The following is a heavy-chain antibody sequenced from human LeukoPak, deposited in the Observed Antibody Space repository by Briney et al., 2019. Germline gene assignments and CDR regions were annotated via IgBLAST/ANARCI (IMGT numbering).Heavy chain of an antibody. J-gene: IGHJ4*02. CDR3: ASEGPTYSSSWYVGLLGFDY. D-gene: IGHD6-13*01. V-gene: IGHV1-3*03. CDR2: INTVNGNT. CDR1: GYTFTSYA. Sequence: ASVKVSCKASGYTFTSYAIHWVRQAPGQRLEWMGWINTVNGNTEYSQDFQGRVTITSGTPAITAYMELSSLRSEDMAVYYCASEGPTYSSSWYVGLLGFDYWGQGTLVTVSS.